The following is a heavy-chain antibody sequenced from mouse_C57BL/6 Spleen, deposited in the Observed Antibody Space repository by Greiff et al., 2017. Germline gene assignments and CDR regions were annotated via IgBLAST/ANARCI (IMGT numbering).Heavy chain of an antibody. D-gene: IGHD4-1*01. V-gene: IGHV1-9*01. CDR2: ILPGSGST. Sequence: VQLQQSGAELMKPGASVKLSCKATGYTFTGYWIEWVKQRPGHGLEWIGEILPGSGSTNYNEKFKGKATFTADTSSNTAYMQRSSLTTEDSTIYGCTRSLTGTSGWYFDVWGTGTTVTVSS. CDR3: TRSLTGTSGWYFDV. J-gene: IGHJ1*03. CDR1: GYTFTGYW.